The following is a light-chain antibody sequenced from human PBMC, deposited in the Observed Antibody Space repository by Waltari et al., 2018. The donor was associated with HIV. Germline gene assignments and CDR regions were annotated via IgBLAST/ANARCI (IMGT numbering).Light chain of an antibody. Sequence: EIVLTQSPGTLSSSSGERATLSCRSSQSLSSNYLAWYQQKPGQAPKLLLFGSSRRATDIPSRFSGGGSREVFILTSRRLEDEDFADYCWQHNGNSRTFGPGTKVNIK. CDR1: QSLSSNY. CDR3: QHNGNSRT. CDR2: GSS. J-gene: IGKJ3*01. V-gene: IGKV3-20*01.